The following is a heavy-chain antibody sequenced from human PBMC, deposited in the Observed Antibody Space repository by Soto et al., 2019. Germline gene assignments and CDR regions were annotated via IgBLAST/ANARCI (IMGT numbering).Heavy chain of an antibody. CDR1: GFTFISYA. J-gene: IGHJ4*02. CDR3: AKTKPAAGTKYYFDY. V-gene: IGHV3-23*01. CDR2: ISGSGGST. Sequence: PGGSLRLSCAASGFTFISYAMSWVRQAPGKGLEWVSAISGSGGSTYYADSVKGRFTISRDNSKNTLYLQMNSLRAEDTAVYYCAKTKPAAGTKYYFDYWGQGTLVTVSS. D-gene: IGHD6-13*01.